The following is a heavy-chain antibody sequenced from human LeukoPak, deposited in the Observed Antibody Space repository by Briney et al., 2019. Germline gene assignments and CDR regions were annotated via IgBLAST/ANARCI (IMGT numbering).Heavy chain of an antibody. Sequence: SVKVSCKASGGTFSSYTISWVRQAPGQGLEWMGRIIPILGIANYAQKFQGRVTITEDKSTSTAYMELSSLRSEDTAVYYCARGTWTWYEVTTEEPNFDYWGQGTLVTVSS. CDR2: IIPILGIA. V-gene: IGHV1-69*02. J-gene: IGHJ4*02. CDR1: GGTFSSYT. D-gene: IGHD4-17*01. CDR3: ARGTWTWYEVTTEEPNFDY.